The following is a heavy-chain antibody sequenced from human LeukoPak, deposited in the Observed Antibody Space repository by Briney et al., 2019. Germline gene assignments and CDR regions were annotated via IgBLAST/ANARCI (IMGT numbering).Heavy chain of an antibody. CDR2: ISAYNGNT. J-gene: IGHJ3*02. Sequence: ASVKVSCKASGYTFTGYYMHWVRQAPGQGLEWMGWISAYNGNTNYAQKLQGRVTMTTDTSTSTAYMELRSLRSDDTAVYYCARIRDAFDIWGQGTMVTVSS. V-gene: IGHV1-18*04. CDR1: GYTFTGYY. CDR3: ARIRDAFDI.